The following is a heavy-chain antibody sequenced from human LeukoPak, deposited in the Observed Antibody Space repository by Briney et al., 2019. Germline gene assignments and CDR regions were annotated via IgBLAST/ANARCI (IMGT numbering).Heavy chain of an antibody. V-gene: IGHV3-53*01. CDR1: GFTVSSNY. J-gene: IGHJ4*02. Sequence: GGSLRLSCAASGFTVSSNYMSWVRQAPGKGLEWVSVIYSGGSTYYADSVKGRFTISRDNSKNTLYLQMNSLRAEDTAVYYCARKNHGSGSPIDYWGQGTLVTVSS. CDR2: IYSGGST. CDR3: ARKNHGSGSPIDY. D-gene: IGHD3-10*01.